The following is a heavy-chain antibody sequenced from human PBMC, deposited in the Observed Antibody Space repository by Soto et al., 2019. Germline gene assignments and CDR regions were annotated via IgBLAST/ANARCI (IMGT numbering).Heavy chain of an antibody. CDR1: GFTFSSYG. Sequence: QVPLVESGGGVVQPGESLRLSCAASGFTFSSYGIHWVRQAPGKGLEWVAVISYDGSDENYADSVKGRFAISRDNSKNTLYLQMYSLRVEDTAVYYCAKDRAPMATVTMADWGQGTLVTVSS. CDR2: ISYDGSDE. J-gene: IGHJ4*02. CDR3: AKDRAPMATVTMAD. V-gene: IGHV3-30*18. D-gene: IGHD4-17*01.